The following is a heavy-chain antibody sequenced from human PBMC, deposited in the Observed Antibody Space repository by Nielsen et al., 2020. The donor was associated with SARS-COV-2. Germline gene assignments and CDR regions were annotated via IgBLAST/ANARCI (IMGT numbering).Heavy chain of an antibody. Sequence: GESLKISCAASGFTFSSYWMSWVRQAPGKGLEWVANIKQDGSEKYYVDSVKGRFTISRDNAKNSLYLQMNSLRAEDTAVYYCARDRSSSSPYYYYYYMDVWGKGTTVTVSS. CDR1: GFTFSSYW. CDR2: IKQDGSEK. D-gene: IGHD6-6*01. CDR3: ARDRSSSSPYYYYYYMDV. J-gene: IGHJ6*03. V-gene: IGHV3-7*03.